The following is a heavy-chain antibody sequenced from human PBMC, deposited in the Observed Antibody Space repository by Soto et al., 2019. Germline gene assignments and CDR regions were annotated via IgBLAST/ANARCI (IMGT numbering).Heavy chain of an antibody. J-gene: IGHJ4*02. V-gene: IGHV4-4*02. D-gene: IGHD1-26*01. CDR1: SGSITTSVL. CDR2: IAHDGHT. Sequence: SETLSLTCDVSSGSITTSVLWTWVRRFPGKGLEWIGEIAHDGHTNYNPSLSGRVTMSVDLSNSQFSLKVASVTAADTALEFCVGGRDYDYWGQGTLVTVS. CDR3: VGGRDYDY.